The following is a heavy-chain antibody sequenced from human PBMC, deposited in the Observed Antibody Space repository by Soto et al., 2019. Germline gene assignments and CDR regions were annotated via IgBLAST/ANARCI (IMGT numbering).Heavy chain of an antibody. D-gene: IGHD2-15*01. CDR1: GFSFSSYS. V-gene: IGHV3-21*01. Sequence: EVQLVESGGGLVKPGGSLRLSCAASGFSFSSYSMNWVRQAPGKGLEWVSSISSSASHINYADSVKGRFTISRDNAKKLLYLQMNSLRAEDTAVYYCARGYTGYCSGGTCYWLDPWGQGTLVTVSS. CDR2: ISSSASHI. CDR3: ARGYTGYCSGGTCYWLDP. J-gene: IGHJ5*02.